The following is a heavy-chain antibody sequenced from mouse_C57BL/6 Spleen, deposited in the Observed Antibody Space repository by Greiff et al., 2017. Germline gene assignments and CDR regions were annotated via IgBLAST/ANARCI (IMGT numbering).Heavy chain of an antibody. J-gene: IGHJ3*01. D-gene: IGHD2-13*01. Sequence: VQLQQPGAELVKPGASVKLSCKASGYTFTSYWMHWVKQRPGRGLEWIGRIDPYSGGTKYNAKFQSKATLTVDKPSSTAYMQLSSVTSEDSAVYYGARGLLCWFAYWGQGTLVTVSA. CDR1: GYTFTSYW. CDR2: IDPYSGGT. CDR3: ARGLLCWFAY. V-gene: IGHV1-72*01.